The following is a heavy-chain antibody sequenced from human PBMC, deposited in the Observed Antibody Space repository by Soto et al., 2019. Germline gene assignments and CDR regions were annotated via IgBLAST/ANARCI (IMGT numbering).Heavy chain of an antibody. D-gene: IGHD3-22*01. CDR1: GGSISGGDYY. V-gene: IGHV4-30-4*01. CDR2: IYYSGST. J-gene: IGHJ4*02. Sequence: QVQLQESGPGLVKPSQTLSLTCTVSGGSISGGDYYWSWIRQPPGTGLEWIGYIYYSGSTYYNPSLKSRVTISVDTSENPLSLKLSSVTAEDTAVYYCARLLYGSSCYYYFDYWGQGTLVTVSS. CDR3: ARLLYGSSCYYYFDY.